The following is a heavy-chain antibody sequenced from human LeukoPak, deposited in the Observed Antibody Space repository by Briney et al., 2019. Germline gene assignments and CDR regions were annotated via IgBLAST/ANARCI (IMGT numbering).Heavy chain of an antibody. J-gene: IGHJ6*02. CDR2: IYPGDSDT. Sequence: GESLKISCKGSGYNFPNYWIGWVRQVPGKGLEWMAIIYPGDSDTRYSPSFQGQVAISADMSISTAYLQWSSLKASDTAVYYCARPGGSRSYYYFYGINAWGQGTTVTVSS. V-gene: IGHV5-51*01. CDR1: GYNFPNYW. D-gene: IGHD3-10*01. CDR3: ARPGGSRSYYYFYGINA.